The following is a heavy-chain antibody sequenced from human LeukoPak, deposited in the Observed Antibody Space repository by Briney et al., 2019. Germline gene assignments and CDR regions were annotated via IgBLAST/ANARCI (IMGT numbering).Heavy chain of an antibody. CDR1: GGSISSGDYY. V-gene: IGHV4-39*07. Sequence: SETLSLTCTVSGGSISSGDYYWSWIRQPPGKGLEWIGEINHSGSTNYNPSLKSRVTISVDTSKNQFSLKLSSVTAADTAVYYCARLADYDILTGYYGDSDFDYWGQGTLVTVSS. D-gene: IGHD3-9*01. J-gene: IGHJ4*02. CDR2: INHSGST. CDR3: ARLADYDILTGYYGDSDFDY.